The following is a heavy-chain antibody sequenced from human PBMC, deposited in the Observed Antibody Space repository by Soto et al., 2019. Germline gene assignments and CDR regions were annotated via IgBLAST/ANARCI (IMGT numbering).Heavy chain of an antibody. CDR2: ISYDGSNK. Sequence: QVQLVESGGGVVQPGRSLRLSCAASGFTFSSYAMHWVRQAPGKGLEWVAVISYDGSNKYYADSVKGRFTFSRDNSKNTLYLQMNSLRAEDTAVYDCARAPTTVTTSYYFDYWGQGTLVTVSS. V-gene: IGHV3-30-3*01. CDR3: ARAPTTVTTSYYFDY. J-gene: IGHJ4*02. CDR1: GFTFSSYA. D-gene: IGHD4-17*01.